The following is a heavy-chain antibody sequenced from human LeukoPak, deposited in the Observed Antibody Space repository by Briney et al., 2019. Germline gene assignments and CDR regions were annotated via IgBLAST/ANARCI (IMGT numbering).Heavy chain of an antibody. CDR2: IYYSGST. V-gene: IGHV4-59*01. J-gene: IGHJ4*02. CDR3: ARGEDDYGDYVHDY. CDR1: GGSISSYY. D-gene: IGHD4-17*01. Sequence: SETLSLTCTVSGGSISSYYWSWIRQPPGKGLEWIGYIYYSGSTNYNPSLKSRVTISVDTSKNQFSLKLSSVTAADTAVYYCARGEDDYGDYVHDYWAREPWSPSPQ.